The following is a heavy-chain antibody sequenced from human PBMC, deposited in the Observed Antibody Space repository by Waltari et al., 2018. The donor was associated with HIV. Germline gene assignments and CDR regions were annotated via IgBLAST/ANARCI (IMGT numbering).Heavy chain of an antibody. CDR3: ARRGIQLWFYAFDI. V-gene: IGHV4-61*02. D-gene: IGHD5-18*01. CDR1: GGSISSGSYY. CDR2: IYTSGST. Sequence: QVQLQESGPGLVKPSQTLSLTCTVSGGSISSGSYYWSWIRQPAGKGLEWIGRIYTSGSTNYNPSLKSRFTISVDTSKNQFSLKLSLVTAADTAVYYCARRGIQLWFYAFDIWGQGTMVTVSS. J-gene: IGHJ3*02.